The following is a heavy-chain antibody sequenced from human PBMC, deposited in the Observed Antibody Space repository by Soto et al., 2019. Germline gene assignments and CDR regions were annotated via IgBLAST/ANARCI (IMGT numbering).Heavy chain of an antibody. Sequence: GGAPRLSWCASGFTLSRDANSVCRPAPGKGLEWVSAISGSGGSTYYADSVKGRFTISRDNSKNTLYLQMNSLRAEDTAVYYCAKESITIFGVVINWGQGTLVTVSS. CDR1: GFTLSRDA. V-gene: IGHV3-23*01. CDR3: AKESITIFGVVIN. J-gene: IGHJ4*02. D-gene: IGHD3-3*01. CDR2: ISGSGGST.